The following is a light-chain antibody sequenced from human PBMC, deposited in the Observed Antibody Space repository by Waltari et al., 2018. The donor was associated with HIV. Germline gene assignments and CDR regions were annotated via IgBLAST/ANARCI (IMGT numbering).Light chain of an antibody. J-gene: IGKJ4*01. V-gene: IGKV1-16*02. CDR3: QQYSSYPLT. CDR1: QGISSY. Sequence: DIQMTQSPSSLSASVGDRVTITCRASQGISSYLAWFQQKPGKAPKSLIYGVSSLQSGVPSNFSGSGSGTDFTLIINGLQAEDFATYYCQQYSSYPLTFGGGTTVEIK. CDR2: GVS.